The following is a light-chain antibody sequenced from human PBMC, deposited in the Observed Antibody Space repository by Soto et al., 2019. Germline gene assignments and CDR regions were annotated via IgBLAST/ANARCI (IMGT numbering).Light chain of an antibody. J-gene: IGLJ3*02. CDR2: EGS. CDR3: CSYAGSSTWV. V-gene: IGLV2-23*01. CDR1: SSDVGSYKF. Sequence: QSALTQPASVSGSPGQSITISCTGTSSDVGSYKFLSWYQQYPGKLPKIIIYEGSKRPSGVSNRFSGSKSGNTASLTISGLQADDEADYYCCSYAGSSTWVFGGGTKLTVL.